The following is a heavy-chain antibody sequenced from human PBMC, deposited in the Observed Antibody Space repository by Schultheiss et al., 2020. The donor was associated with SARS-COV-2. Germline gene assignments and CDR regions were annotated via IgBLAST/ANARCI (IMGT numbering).Heavy chain of an antibody. D-gene: IGHD1-26*01. CDR3: ARVMECIVGAGWFDP. J-gene: IGHJ5*02. CDR2: IDWDDDK. Sequence: SGPTLVKPTQTLTLTCTFSGFSLSTSGVGVGWIRQPPGKALEWLALIDWDDDKYYSTSLKTRLTISKDTSKNQVVLTMTNMDPVDTATYYCARVMECIVGAGWFDPWGQGTLVTVSS. CDR1: GFSLSTSGVG. V-gene: IGHV2-70*01.